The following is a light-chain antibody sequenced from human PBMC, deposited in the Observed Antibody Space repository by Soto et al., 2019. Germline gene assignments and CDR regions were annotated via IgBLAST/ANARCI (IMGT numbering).Light chain of an antibody. CDR3: QQYKTYPIT. V-gene: IGKV1-5*03. CDR1: QSISGW. CDR2: KAS. Sequence: DIQMTQSPFTLSASVGDRVTITCRASQSISGWVAWYQQKPGKAPKLLIYKASTLESGDPSRFSGSGSGTEFTLTISSLQPDDFATYYCQQYKTYPITFGQGTRLQIK. J-gene: IGKJ5*01.